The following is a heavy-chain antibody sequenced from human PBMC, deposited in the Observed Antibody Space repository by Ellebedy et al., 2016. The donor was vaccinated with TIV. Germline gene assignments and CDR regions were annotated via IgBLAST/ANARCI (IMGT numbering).Heavy chain of an antibody. CDR3: ASESFNDVDLTLWGLFDI. V-gene: IGHV3-66*01. D-gene: IGHD3-16*01. CDR2: MDVGGNT. Sequence: GESLKISCVVSGFTVNSNYMSWVRQAPGKGLEWVSLMDVGGNTNYAASVKGRFTISRDESKNTLSLQMNSLQVEDTAVYYCASESFNDVDLTLWGLFDIWGQGTTVIVSS. CDR1: GFTVNSNY. J-gene: IGHJ3*02.